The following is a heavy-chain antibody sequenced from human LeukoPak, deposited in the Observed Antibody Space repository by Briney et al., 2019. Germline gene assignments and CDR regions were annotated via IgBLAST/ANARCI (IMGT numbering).Heavy chain of an antibody. Sequence: SVKVSCKASGDTFSNYAISWVRQARGQGLEWMGRIIPILGTADYAQKFQGRVTISADKSTTTAYMELSSLRFEDTAVYYCARDGWMDVWGQGTRVTVSS. D-gene: IGHD2-15*01. CDR2: IIPILGTA. J-gene: IGHJ6*02. CDR1: GDTFSNYA. V-gene: IGHV1-69*04. CDR3: ARDGWMDV.